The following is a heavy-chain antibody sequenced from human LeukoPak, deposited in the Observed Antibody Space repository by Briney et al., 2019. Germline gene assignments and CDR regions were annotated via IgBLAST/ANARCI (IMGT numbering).Heavy chain of an antibody. CDR2: ISAYNGNT. V-gene: IGHV1-18*01. D-gene: IGHD1-26*01. J-gene: IGHJ6*02. Sequence: ASVTVSYKASGYTFTSYGIRWVRQAPGQGLEWMGWISAYNGNTNYAQKLQGRVTMTTDTSTSTAYMELRSLRSDDTAVYYCARYGALPYYYYYGMDVWGQGTTVTVSS. CDR1: GYTFTSYG. CDR3: ARYGALPYYYYYGMDV.